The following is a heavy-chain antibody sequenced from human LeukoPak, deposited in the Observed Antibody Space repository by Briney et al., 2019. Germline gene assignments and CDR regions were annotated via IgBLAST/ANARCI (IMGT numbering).Heavy chain of an antibody. CDR3: ARDRDWNYWFDA. D-gene: IGHD1-7*01. J-gene: IGHJ5*02. V-gene: IGHV4-4*07. CDR1: GGSIRSYY. CDR2: IYTTGIT. Sequence: SETLSLTCTVSGGSIRSYYWNWIRQPAGRGLEWIGRIYTTGITNYNPSLKSRVTMSVDTSKNDFSLKLSSVTAADTAVYYCARDRDWNYWFDAWGQGTLVTVST.